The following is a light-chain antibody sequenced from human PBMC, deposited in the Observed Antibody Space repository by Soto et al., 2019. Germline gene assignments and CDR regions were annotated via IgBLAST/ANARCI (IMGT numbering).Light chain of an antibody. Sequence: EIVMTQSPATLSVSPGERATLSCRASQSVSSNLAWYQQRPGQAPRLLIYGASARATVFPARFSGSGSGTEFTLTISSLQSEDFGVYFCQQYNDWPRTFGQGTRVEIQ. CDR1: QSVSSN. V-gene: IGKV3-15*01. CDR2: GAS. J-gene: IGKJ1*01. CDR3: QQYNDWPRT.